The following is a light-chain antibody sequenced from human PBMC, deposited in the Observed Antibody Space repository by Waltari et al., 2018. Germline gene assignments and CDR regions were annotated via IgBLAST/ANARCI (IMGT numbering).Light chain of an antibody. CDR2: EVN. CDR3: SSYTSSSTVV. CDR1: SSDVGGHNY. J-gene: IGLJ2*01. Sequence: QSALTQPASVSGSPGQSITISCTGTSSDVGGHNYVSWYQHHQGKAPKLMIYEVNKRPSGVSTRFSGSKSGNTASLTISDLQAEDEADYHCSSYTSSSTVVFGGGTKLTVL. V-gene: IGLV2-14*01.